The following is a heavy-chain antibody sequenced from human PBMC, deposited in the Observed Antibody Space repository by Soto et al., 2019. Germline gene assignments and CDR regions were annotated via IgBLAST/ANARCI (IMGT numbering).Heavy chain of an antibody. J-gene: IGHJ6*02. V-gene: IGHV5-51*01. CDR2: INPGDSDT. D-gene: IGHD5-12*01. Sequence: PGESLKISCKGSGSSFSTNWIAWVRQMPGKGLEWMGIINPGDSDTRYSPSFPGQVTISVDKSISTAYLQWSSLKASDTAMYDCARHGGYEGTYGMDVWGQGTTVTVSS. CDR3: ARHGGYEGTYGMDV. CDR1: GSSFSTNW.